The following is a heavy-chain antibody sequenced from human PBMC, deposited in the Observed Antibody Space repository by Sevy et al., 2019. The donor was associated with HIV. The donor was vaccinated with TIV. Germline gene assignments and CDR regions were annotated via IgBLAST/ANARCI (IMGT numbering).Heavy chain of an antibody. D-gene: IGHD6-13*01. CDR2: INQDGNKK. J-gene: IGHJ4*02. Sequence: GGSLSLSCAASGFTLSSYWVNWVRQAPGKGLEWVDNINQDGNKKYYVDSVKGRFTISRDNIMNSVHLQMNSLSAEDTAVYYCVRAMAAAQSYWGQGALVTVSS. CDR3: VRAMAAAQSY. CDR1: GFTLSSYW. V-gene: IGHV3-7*01.